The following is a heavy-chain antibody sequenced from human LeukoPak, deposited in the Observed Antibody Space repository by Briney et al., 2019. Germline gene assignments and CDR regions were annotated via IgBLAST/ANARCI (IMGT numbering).Heavy chain of an antibody. CDR3: ARDAVQYCSGGSCYSLDWFDP. CDR1: GYTFTSYD. Sequence: GASVKVCCKASGYTFTSYDINWVRQATGQGLEWMRWMNPNSGNTGYAQKFQGRVTMTRNTSISTAYMELSSLRSEDTAVYYCARDAVQYCSGGSCYSLDWFDPWGQGTLVTVSS. CDR2: MNPNSGNT. D-gene: IGHD2-15*01. J-gene: IGHJ5*02. V-gene: IGHV1-8*01.